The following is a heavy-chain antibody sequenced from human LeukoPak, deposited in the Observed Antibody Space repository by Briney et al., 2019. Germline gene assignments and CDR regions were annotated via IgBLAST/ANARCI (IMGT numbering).Heavy chain of an antibody. CDR3: ARAPGIAAAGTWFDP. D-gene: IGHD6-13*01. J-gene: IGHJ5*02. V-gene: IGHV1-2*02. Sequence: ASVKVSCKASGGTFSSYAISWVRQAPGQGLEWMGWINPNSGGTNYAQKFQGRVTMTRDTSISTAYMELSRLRSDDTAVYYCARAPGIAAAGTWFDPWGQGTLVTVSS. CDR2: INPNSGGT. CDR1: GGTFSSYA.